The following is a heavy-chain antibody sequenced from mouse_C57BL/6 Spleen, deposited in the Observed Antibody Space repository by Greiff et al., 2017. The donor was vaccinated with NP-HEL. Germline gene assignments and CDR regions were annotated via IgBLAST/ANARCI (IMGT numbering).Heavy chain of an antibody. CDR1: GYSFTDYN. Sequence: VQLKESGPELVKPGASVKISCKASGYSFTDYNMNWVKQSNGKSLEWIGVINPNYGTTSYNQKFKGKATLTVDQSSSTAYMQLNSLTSEDSAVYYCARSDGPLGGYAMDYWGQGTSVTVSS. CDR2: INPNYGTT. V-gene: IGHV1-39*01. CDR3: ARSDGPLGGYAMDY. J-gene: IGHJ4*01. D-gene: IGHD2-3*01.